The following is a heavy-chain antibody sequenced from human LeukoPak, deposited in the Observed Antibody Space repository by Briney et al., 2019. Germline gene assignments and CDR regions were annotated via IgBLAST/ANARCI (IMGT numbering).Heavy chain of an antibody. CDR2: ISYDGSNK. J-gene: IGHJ4*02. Sequence: GGSLRLSCAASGFTFSSYAMHWVRQAPGKGLEWVAVISYDGSNKCYADSVKGRFTISRDNSKNTLYLQMNSLRAEDTAVYYCAREAVAGNFDYWGQGTLVTVSS. CDR1: GFTFSSYA. CDR3: AREAVAGNFDY. V-gene: IGHV3-30*04. D-gene: IGHD6-19*01.